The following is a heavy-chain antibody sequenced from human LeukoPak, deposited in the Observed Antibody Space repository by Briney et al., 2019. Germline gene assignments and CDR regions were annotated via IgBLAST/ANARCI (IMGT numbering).Heavy chain of an antibody. V-gene: IGHV3-23*01. CDR1: GFTFSSYA. D-gene: IGHD3-9*01. Sequence: GGSLRLSCAASGFTFSSYAMSWVRQAPGKGLEWVSAISGSGANTYHADSVKGRFSISRDNSKNTLYLQMNSLRAEDTAVYYCPKRVRYFDWLLLGPENYFDYWGQRTLVTVSS. CDR2: ISGSGANT. J-gene: IGHJ4*02. CDR3: PKRVRYFDWLLLGPENYFDY.